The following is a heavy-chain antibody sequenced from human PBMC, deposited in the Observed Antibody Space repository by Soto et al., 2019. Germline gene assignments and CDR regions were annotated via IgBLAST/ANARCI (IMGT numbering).Heavy chain of an antibody. CDR1: GFTFSSYA. CDR2: ISYDGNNK. J-gene: IGHJ3*02. Sequence: QVQLVESGGGVVQPGRSLRLSCAASGFTFSSYAIHWVRQAPGKGLEWVAVISYDGNNKYYADSVKDRFTISRDNSKNTLYLQMNSLRVEDTAVYYCAREYGEGYHYDFDIWGQGTMVTVSS. CDR3: AREYGEGYHYDFDI. D-gene: IGHD3-3*01. V-gene: IGHV3-30-3*01.